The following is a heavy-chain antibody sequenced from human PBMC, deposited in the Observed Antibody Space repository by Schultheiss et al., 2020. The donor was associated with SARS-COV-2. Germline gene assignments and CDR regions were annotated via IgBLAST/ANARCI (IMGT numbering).Heavy chain of an antibody. CDR2: ISGNT. V-gene: IGHV3-23*01. J-gene: IGHJ3*02. D-gene: IGHD7-27*01. Sequence: GESLKISCAASGFTFSSYAMSWVRQAPGKGLEWVSSISGNTYYADSVKGRFTISRDNSKNTLYLQMNSLRAEDTAVYYCALQGPGHDAFDIWGQGTMVTVSS. CDR3: ALQGPGHDAFDI. CDR1: GFTFSSYA.